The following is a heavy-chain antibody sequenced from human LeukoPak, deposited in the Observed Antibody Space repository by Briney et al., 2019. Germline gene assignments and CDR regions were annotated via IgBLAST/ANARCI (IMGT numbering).Heavy chain of an antibody. D-gene: IGHD5-12*01. J-gene: IGHJ4*02. V-gene: IGHV3-15*01. CDR2: IKSKTDGGTT. Sequence: GGSLRLSCAASGFTFSNAWMSWVRQAPGKGLEWVGRIKSKTDGGTTDYAAPVKGRFTISRDDSKNTLYLQMKSLKTEDTAVYYCTRGDSGYDFVDYWGQGTLVTVSS. CDR3: TRGDSGYDFVDY. CDR1: GFTFSNAW.